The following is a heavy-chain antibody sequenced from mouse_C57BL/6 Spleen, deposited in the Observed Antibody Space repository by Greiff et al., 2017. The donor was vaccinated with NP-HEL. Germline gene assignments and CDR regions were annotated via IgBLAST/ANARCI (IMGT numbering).Heavy chain of an antibody. CDR3: ARERTTVVGMDY. Sequence: QVQLKQPGAELVKPGASVKLSCKASGYTFTSYWMHWVKQRPGQGLEWIGMIHPNSGSTNYNEKFKSKATLTVDKSSSTAYMQLSSLTSEDSAVYYCARERTTVVGMDYWGQGTSVTVSS. CDR1: GYTFTSYW. J-gene: IGHJ4*01. D-gene: IGHD1-1*01. CDR2: IHPNSGST. V-gene: IGHV1-64*01.